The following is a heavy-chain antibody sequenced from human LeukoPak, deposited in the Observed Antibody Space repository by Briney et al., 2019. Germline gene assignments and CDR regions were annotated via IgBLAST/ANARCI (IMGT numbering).Heavy chain of an antibody. CDR1: GGSISTDLYY. D-gene: IGHD6-19*01. CDR3: ARGSGWNSFDP. Sequence: SETLSLTCTVSGGSISTDLYYWTWIRQPAGKGLEWIGRVYSNGWTDYNPPLKSRVSISIDTSKNHFSLKMSLATAADTALYYCARGSGWNSFDPWGQGTLVTVSS. V-gene: IGHV4-61*02. CDR2: VYSNGWT. J-gene: IGHJ5*02.